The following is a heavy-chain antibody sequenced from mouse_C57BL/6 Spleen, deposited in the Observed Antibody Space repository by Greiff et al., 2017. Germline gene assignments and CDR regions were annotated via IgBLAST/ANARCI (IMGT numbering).Heavy chain of an antibody. CDR1: GYTFTSYW. CDR3: ARSIGVPYFDV. Sequence: VQLQQPGAELVMPGASVKLSCKASGYTFTSYWMHWVKQRPGQGLEWIGEIDPSDSYTNYNQKFKGKSTLTVDKSSSTAYMQLSSLTSEDSAVYYCARSIGVPYFDVWGTGTTVTVAS. J-gene: IGHJ1*03. V-gene: IGHV1-69*01. D-gene: IGHD2-14*01. CDR2: IDPSDSYT.